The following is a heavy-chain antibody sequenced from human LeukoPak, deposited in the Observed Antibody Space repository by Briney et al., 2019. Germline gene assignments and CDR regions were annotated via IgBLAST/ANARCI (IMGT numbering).Heavy chain of an antibody. V-gene: IGHV3-13*01. J-gene: IGHJ4*02. CDR3: ARGMVAAGTQAFDY. CDR2: IGPAGDT. CDR1: GFTFSSYD. Sequence: GGSLRLSCAASGFTFSSYDMHWVRQAPGKGLEWVSGIGPAGDTYYPGSVKGRFTISGENAKNSLYLQMNSLRAGDTAVYYCARGMVAAGTQAFDYWGQGTLVTVSS. D-gene: IGHD6-13*01.